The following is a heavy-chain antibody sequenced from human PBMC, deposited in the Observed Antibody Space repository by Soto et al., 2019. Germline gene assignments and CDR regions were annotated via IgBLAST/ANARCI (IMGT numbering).Heavy chain of an antibody. D-gene: IGHD3-3*01. CDR3: ARDFGHGYYLDY. CDR1: GFSFSNYN. V-gene: IGHV3-48*02. CDR2: ITDSSDTV. Sequence: PGGPLRLSCVASGFSFSNYNMNWVRQAPGKGLEWVSYITDSSDTVHYADSVRGRFTISRDNAESSLYLQMNSLRDEDTAVYFCARDFGHGYYLDYWGRGTLVTVSS. J-gene: IGHJ4*02.